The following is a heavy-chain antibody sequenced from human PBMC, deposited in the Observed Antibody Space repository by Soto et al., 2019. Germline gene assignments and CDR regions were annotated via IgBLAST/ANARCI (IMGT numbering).Heavy chain of an antibody. Sequence: PGGSLRLSCAASGFTFSSYWMHWVRQALGKGLVWVSRINSDGSSTSYADSVKGRFTISRDNAKNTLYLQMNSLRAEDTAVYYCARGPWYYDFWSGYQTSLPDFDYWGQGTLVTVSS. V-gene: IGHV3-74*01. CDR3: ARGPWYYDFWSGYQTSLPDFDY. CDR1: GFTFSSYW. CDR2: INSDGSST. D-gene: IGHD3-3*01. J-gene: IGHJ4*02.